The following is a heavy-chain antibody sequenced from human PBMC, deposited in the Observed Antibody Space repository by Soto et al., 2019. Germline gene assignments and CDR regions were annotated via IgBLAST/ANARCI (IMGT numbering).Heavy chain of an antibody. CDR2: IYWDDDK. J-gene: IGHJ4*02. CDR1: GFSLSTSGVG. Sequence: QITLKESGPTLVKPTQTLTLTCTFSGFSLSTSGVGVGWIRQPPGKALEWLALIYWDDDKRYSQCLKSRLTITKDASKDPVVHTMNNMDPVDTAPYYCAHSIAAAGDTPPFDYWGQGTLVTVSS. D-gene: IGHD6-13*01. CDR3: AHSIAAAGDTPPFDY. V-gene: IGHV2-5*02.